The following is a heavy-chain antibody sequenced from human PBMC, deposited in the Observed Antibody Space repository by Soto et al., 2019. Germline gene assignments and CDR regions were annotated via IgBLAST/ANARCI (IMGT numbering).Heavy chain of an antibody. Sequence: QITLKESGPTLVKPTQTLTLTCTFSGFSLTTGGVGVGWFRQPPGKALEWLADLYWNTEKNHSPSLKGRLIIPHEIARDPVLITVNNVDPTDTATYYCAPCLTGHGMAVWGQGTTVTVSS. V-gene: IGHV2-5*01. CDR2: LYWNTEK. CDR3: APCLTGHGMAV. D-gene: IGHD3-9*01. CDR1: GFSLTTGGVG. J-gene: IGHJ6*02.